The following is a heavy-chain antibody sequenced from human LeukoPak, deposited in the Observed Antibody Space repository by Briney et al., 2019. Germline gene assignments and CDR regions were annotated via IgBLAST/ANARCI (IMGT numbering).Heavy chain of an antibody. Sequence: SETLSLTCTVSGGSISSYYWSWTRQPPGKGLEWIGYIYYSGSTNYNPSLKSRVTISVDTSKNQFPLKLSSVTAADTAVYYCARQRHGDYDFDYWGQGTLVTVSS. CDR3: ARQRHGDYDFDY. CDR1: GGSISSYY. D-gene: IGHD4-17*01. CDR2: IYYSGST. J-gene: IGHJ4*02. V-gene: IGHV4-59*01.